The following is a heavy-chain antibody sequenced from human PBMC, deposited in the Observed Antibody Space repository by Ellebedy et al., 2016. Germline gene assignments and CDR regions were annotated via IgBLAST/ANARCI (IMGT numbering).Heavy chain of an antibody. J-gene: IGHJ4*02. V-gene: IGHV4-59*01. CDR3: ATYNMGRLDH. CDR2: IYYSGST. D-gene: IGHD1-1*01. Sequence: SETLSLTCTVSGGSISSYYWNWIRQPPGKGLKWIGYIYYSGSTNYNPSFKSRLTLSVDTSKNQFSLKLSSVTAADTAVYYCATYNMGRLDHWGQGTLVTVSS. CDR1: GGSISSYY.